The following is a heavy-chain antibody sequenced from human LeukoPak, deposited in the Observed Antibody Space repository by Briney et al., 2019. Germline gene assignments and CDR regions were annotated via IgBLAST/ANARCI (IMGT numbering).Heavy chain of an antibody. J-gene: IGHJ4*02. D-gene: IGHD3-3*01. V-gene: IGHV4-30-2*01. CDR2: IYHSGST. Sequence: SQTLSLTCTVSGGSISSGGYYWSWIRQPPGKGLVWIGYIYHSGSTYYNPSLKSRVTISVDRSKNQFSLKLSSVTAADTAVYYCARVTFWSGYYNFDYWGQGTLVTVSS. CDR1: GGSISSGGYY. CDR3: ARVTFWSGYYNFDY.